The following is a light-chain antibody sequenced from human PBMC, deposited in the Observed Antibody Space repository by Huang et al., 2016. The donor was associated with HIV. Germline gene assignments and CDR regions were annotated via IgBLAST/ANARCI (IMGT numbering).Light chain of an antibody. CDR1: QDITND. Sequence: AIQLTQSPSSLSASVGDRVTITCLASQDITNDLGWYQQKPGKAPKLLISAASTLRSRVPSRFSGSGAGTDFTLTISSLQPEDFATYFCLQDFNYPRTFGQGTRVEIK. J-gene: IGKJ1*01. V-gene: IGKV1-6*02. CDR3: LQDFNYPRT. CDR2: AAS.